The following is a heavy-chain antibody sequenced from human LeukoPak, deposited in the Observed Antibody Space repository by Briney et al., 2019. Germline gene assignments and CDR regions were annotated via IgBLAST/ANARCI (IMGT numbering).Heavy chain of an antibody. CDR2: INPNSGGT. V-gene: IGHV1-2*02. J-gene: IGHJ5*02. CDR3: ARDLYGSGSYANWFDP. CDR1: GYTFTGYY. Sequence: ASVKVSCKASGYTFTGYYMHWVRQAPGQGLEWMGWINPNSGGTNYAQKFQGRVTMTRDTSISTAYMELSRLRSDDTAVYYCARDLYGSGSYANWFDPWGQGTLVTVSS. D-gene: IGHD3-10*01.